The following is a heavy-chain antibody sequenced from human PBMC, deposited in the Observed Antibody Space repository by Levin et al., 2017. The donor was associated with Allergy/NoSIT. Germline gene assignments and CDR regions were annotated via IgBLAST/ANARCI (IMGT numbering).Heavy chain of an antibody. CDR1: GFSFRSFG. Sequence: GESLKISCAASGFSFRSFGMHWVRQAPGKGLEWVAVISYDGNSQYYADSVKGRFTISRDNSKNTLYLQMNSLSGEDAAVYHCAKDVVFGTSSWSLDYWGQGALVTVSS. CDR3: AKDVVFGTSSWSLDY. J-gene: IGHJ4*02. D-gene: IGHD6-13*01. CDR2: ISYDGNSQ. V-gene: IGHV3-30*18.